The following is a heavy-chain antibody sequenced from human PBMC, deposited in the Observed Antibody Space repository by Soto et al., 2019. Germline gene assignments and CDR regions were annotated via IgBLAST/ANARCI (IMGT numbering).Heavy chain of an antibody. J-gene: IGHJ5*02. CDR1: GGTFSTYT. V-gene: IGHV1-69*08. D-gene: IGHD1-1*01. CDR3: AGDPARHYNDSHASSDP. CDR2: IIPIIGII. Sequence: QVQLVQSGAEVKKPGSSVKVSCKASGGTFSTYTITWVRQAPGQGLEWMGRIIPIIGIINYAQKFQGRVTISADKFAGTAYMELTGLRSDDTAVYYWAGDPARHYNDSHASSDPWGQGTLVTVSS.